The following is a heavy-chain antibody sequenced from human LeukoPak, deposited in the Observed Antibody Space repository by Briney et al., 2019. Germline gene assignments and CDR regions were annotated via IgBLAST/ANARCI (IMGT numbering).Heavy chain of an antibody. J-gene: IGHJ4*02. CDR2: ISGSAYIT. V-gene: IGHV3-23*01. CDR1: GFTFTNYA. CDR3: AKTHDFWSGYYDFDY. Sequence: GGSLRLSCAASGFTFTNYAMSWVRQAPGKGLEWVSAISGSAYITFYADSVKGRFTISRVNSKNTLYLQMNSLRAEDTAVYYCAKTHDFWSGYYDFDYWGQGTLVTVSS. D-gene: IGHD3-3*01.